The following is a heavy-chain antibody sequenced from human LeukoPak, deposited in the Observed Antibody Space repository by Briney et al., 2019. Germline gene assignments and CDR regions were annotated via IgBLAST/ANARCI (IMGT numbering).Heavy chain of an antibody. V-gene: IGHV3-30*03. CDR3: AREKFDS. CDR1: GFSFDDYG. Sequence: PGRSLRLSCVASGFSFDDYGMFWVRQAPGKGLEWVAVVSYEGTIKYYTDSAKGRFTISRDNSGNIISLQMNNLTTEDTAIYYCAREKFDSWGQGALVTVSP. CDR2: VSYEGTIK. J-gene: IGHJ5*01.